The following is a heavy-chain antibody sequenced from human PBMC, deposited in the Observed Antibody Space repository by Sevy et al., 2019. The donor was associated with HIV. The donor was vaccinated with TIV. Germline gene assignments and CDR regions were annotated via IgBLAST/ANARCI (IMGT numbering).Heavy chain of an antibody. V-gene: IGHV3-48*02. Sequence: GGSLRLSCAASGFTFSSYSMNWVRQAPGKGLEWVSYISSSSSTIYYADSVKGRFTISRDNAKNSLYLQMNSLRDEDTAVYYCVREGIVVVPAAMQSYGMDVWGQGTTVTVSS. D-gene: IGHD2-2*01. CDR2: ISSSSSTI. J-gene: IGHJ6*02. CDR1: GFTFSSYS. CDR3: VREGIVVVPAAMQSYGMDV.